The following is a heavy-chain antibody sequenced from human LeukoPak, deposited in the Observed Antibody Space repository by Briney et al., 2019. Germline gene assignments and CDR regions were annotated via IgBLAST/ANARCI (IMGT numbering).Heavy chain of an antibody. D-gene: IGHD1-1*01. J-gene: IGHJ4*02. Sequence: GRPLRLSCAASGFTFSSYAMSWVRQAPGKGLEWVSAISGSGGSTYYADPVKGRFTISRDNSKNTLYLQMNSLRAEDTAVYYCAKDLTGTTNWGQGTLVTVSS. CDR3: AKDLTGTTN. CDR1: GFTFSSYA. CDR2: ISGSGGST. V-gene: IGHV3-23*01.